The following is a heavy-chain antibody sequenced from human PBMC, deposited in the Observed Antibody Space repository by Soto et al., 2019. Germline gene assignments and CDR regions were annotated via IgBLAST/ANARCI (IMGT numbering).Heavy chain of an antibody. CDR2: INTDNGNT. D-gene: IGHD3-3*01. Sequence: QVQLVQSGAEEKKPGASVKVSCKASGYIFTIYAIHWVRQAPGQGLEWMGWINTDNGNTRYSQKFQGRVTITRDICXSTAYMELSSLISEDTSVYYCARAGNDLWTGYYDGWGQGTLVTVSS. CDR1: GYIFTIYA. V-gene: IGHV1-3*04. J-gene: IGHJ4*02. CDR3: ARAGNDLWTGYYDG.